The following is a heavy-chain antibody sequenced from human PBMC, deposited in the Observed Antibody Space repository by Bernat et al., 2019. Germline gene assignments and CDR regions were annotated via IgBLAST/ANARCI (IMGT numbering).Heavy chain of an antibody. CDR1: GDSLSSGNW. CDR2: IYDSGGA. D-gene: IGHD3-22*01. J-gene: IGHJ5*02. V-gene: IGHV4-4*02. CDR3: ARERRAYYFDP. Sequence: QVRLQESGPGLVKPSGTLSLTCVVTGDSLSSGNWWSWVRQPPGKGLEWIGEIYDSGGAKYNPSLKRRDTMSVDKSKNQFSLRLSSVTAADTAVYYCARERRAYYFDPWGLGTLVTVSS.